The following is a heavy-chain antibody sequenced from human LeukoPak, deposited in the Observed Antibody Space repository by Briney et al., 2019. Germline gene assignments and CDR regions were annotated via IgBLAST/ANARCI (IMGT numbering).Heavy chain of an antibody. CDR1: GFTFSSYS. CDR3: ASPVLPYFDWLPPLGY. CDR2: ISSSSSTI. Sequence: GGSLRLSCAASGFTFSSYSMNWVRQAPGKGLEWVSYISSSSSTIYYADSVKGRFTISRDNSKNTLYLQMNSLRAEDTAVYYCASPVLPYFDWLPPLGYWGQGTLVTVSS. D-gene: IGHD3-9*01. J-gene: IGHJ4*02. V-gene: IGHV3-48*01.